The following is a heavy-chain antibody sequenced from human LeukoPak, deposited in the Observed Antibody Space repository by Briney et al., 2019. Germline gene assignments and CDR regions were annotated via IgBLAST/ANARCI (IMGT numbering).Heavy chain of an antibody. CDR1: GFTFSSYR. CDR3: ARGDYYYGSGSYIDY. J-gene: IGHJ4*02. V-gene: IGHV3-74*01. Sequence: GGSLRLSCAASGFTFSSYRMHWVRQAPGKGLVWVSRINSDGSSTSYADSVKGRFTISRDNAKNTLYLQMNSLRAEDTAVYYCARGDYYYGSGSYIDYWGQGTLVTVSS. D-gene: IGHD3-10*01. CDR2: INSDGSST.